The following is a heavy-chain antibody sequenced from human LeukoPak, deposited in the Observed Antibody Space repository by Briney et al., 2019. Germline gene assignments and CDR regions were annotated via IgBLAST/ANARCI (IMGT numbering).Heavy chain of an antibody. J-gene: IGHJ5*02. Sequence: SETLSLTCAVYGGSFSGYYWSWIRHPPGKGLEWIGEINHSGSTNYNPSLKSRVTISVDTSKNQFSLKLSSVTAADTAVYYCARGVVDYYDYVWGSYRGNWFDPWGQGTLVTVSS. D-gene: IGHD3-16*02. CDR2: INHSGST. CDR1: GGSFSGYY. V-gene: IGHV4-34*01. CDR3: ARGVVDYYDYVWGSYRGNWFDP.